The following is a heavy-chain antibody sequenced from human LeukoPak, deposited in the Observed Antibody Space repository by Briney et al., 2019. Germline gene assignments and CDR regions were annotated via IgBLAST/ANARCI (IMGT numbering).Heavy chain of an antibody. D-gene: IGHD4-17*01. CDR1: GFTFSSYG. V-gene: IGHV3-30*18. Sequence: AGGSLRLSCAASGFTFSSYGMHWVRQAPGKGLEWVAVISYDGSNKYYADSVKGRFTISRDNSKNTLYLQMNSLRAEDTAVYYCAKDGGAYGDYGGDYWGQGTLVTVSS. J-gene: IGHJ4*02. CDR3: AKDGGAYGDYGGDY. CDR2: ISYDGSNK.